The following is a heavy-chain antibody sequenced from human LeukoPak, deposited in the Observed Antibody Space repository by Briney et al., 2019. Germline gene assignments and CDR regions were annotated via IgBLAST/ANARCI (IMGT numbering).Heavy chain of an antibody. CDR2: IYYSGST. J-gene: IGHJ3*02. CDR1: GGSISSSSYY. V-gene: IGHV4-39*07. Sequence: SETLSLTCTVSGGSISSSSYYWGWLRQPPGKGLEWIGSIYYSGSTNYNPSLKSRVTISVDTSKNQFSLKLSSVTAADTAVYYCARDLGSGYSPNDAFDIWGQGTMVTVSS. D-gene: IGHD3-22*01. CDR3: ARDLGSGYSPNDAFDI.